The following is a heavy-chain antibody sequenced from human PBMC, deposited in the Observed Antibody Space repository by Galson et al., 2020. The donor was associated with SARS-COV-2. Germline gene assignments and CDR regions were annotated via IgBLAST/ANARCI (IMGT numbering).Heavy chain of an antibody. CDR3: AIMRESPRLYLDS. V-gene: IGHV4-59*08. CDR1: GGSISSYY. D-gene: IGHD2-8*01. Sequence: ASETLSLTCTVSGGSISSYYWSWIRQPPGKGLEWIGYIYYSGNTNYNPSPKSRVTISIDTSKNHFSLNLNSVTAADTAVYYCAIMRESPRLYLDSWGQGTLVTVSS. J-gene: IGHJ4*02. CDR2: IYYSGNT.